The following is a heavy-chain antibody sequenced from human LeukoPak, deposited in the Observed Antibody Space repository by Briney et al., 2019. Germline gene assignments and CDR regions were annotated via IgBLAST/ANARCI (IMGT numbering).Heavy chain of an antibody. V-gene: IGHV1-8*01. Sequence: ASVKVSCKASGYTFTSYDINWVRQATGQGLEWMGWMNPNSGNTGYAQKFQGRVTMTRNTSISTVYMELSSLRSEDTAVYYCARSPHYYDSSGYYGNFRYYYYYYGMDVWGQGTTVTVSS. CDR2: MNPNSGNT. CDR1: GYTFTSYD. CDR3: ARSPHYYDSSGYYGNFRYYYYYYGMDV. D-gene: IGHD3-22*01. J-gene: IGHJ6*02.